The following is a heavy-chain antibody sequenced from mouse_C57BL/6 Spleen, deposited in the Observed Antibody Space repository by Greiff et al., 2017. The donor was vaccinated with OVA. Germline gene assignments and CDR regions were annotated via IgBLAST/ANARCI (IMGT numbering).Heavy chain of an antibody. CDR3: ARGEGSDYYAMDY. J-gene: IGHJ4*01. V-gene: IGHV1-69*01. CDR1: GYTFTSYW. CDR2: IDPSDSYT. Sequence: VQLQQPGAELVMPGASVKLSCKASGYTFTSYWMHWVKQRPGQGLEWIGEIDPSDSYTNYNQKFKGKSTLTVDKSSSTAYMQLSSLTSEDSAVYYCARGEGSDYYAMDYWGQGTSVTVSS.